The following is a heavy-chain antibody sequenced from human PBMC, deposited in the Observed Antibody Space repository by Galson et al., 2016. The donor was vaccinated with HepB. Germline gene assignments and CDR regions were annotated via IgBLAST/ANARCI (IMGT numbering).Heavy chain of an antibody. D-gene: IGHD5-18*01. CDR3: AKDHGYSYGYLAY. Sequence: SLRLSCAASGFTFSTYGMHWVRQAPGKGLDWVAVISYDGSNKYYAGSVKGRFTISRDNSKNTLYLQMNSLRAEDTAVYYCAKDHGYSYGYLAYWGQGTLVTVSS. J-gene: IGHJ4*02. CDR2: ISYDGSNK. CDR1: GFTFSTYG. V-gene: IGHV3-30*18.